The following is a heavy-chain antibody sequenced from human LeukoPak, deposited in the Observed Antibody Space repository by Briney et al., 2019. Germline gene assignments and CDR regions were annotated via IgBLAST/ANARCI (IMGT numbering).Heavy chain of an antibody. CDR2: IGGNGGST. CDR3: AKEQGWFGECSTY. D-gene: IGHD3-10*01. J-gene: IGHJ4*02. CDR1: GFTFSSYA. Sequence: GGSPRLSCAASGFTFSSYAMSWVRQAPGKGLEWVSAIGGNGGSTYYAESVKGRFTISRDNSKNTLYLQMDSLRADDTALYYCAKEQGWFGECSTYWDQGTLVTVSS. V-gene: IGHV3-23*01.